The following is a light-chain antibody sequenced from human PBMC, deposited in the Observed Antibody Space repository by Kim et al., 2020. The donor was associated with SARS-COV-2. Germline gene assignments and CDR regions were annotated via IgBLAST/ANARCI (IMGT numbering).Light chain of an antibody. Sequence: QSVLTQPPSVSGAPGQRVTISCTGSSSNIGAGYDVHWYHQLPRTAPKLLIYNNNNRPSEVPDRFSGSKSGSSASLAITGLQAEDEADYYCQSYDTSLSGSVFGGGTKLTVL. CDR3: QSYDTSLSGSV. V-gene: IGLV1-40*01. J-gene: IGLJ3*02. CDR2: NNN. CDR1: SSNIGAGYD.